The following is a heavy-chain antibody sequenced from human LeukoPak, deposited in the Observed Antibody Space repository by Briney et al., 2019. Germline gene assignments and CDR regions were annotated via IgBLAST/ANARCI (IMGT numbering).Heavy chain of an antibody. CDR2: ISAYNGNT. CDR3: ARAGPPYYDSSAVDY. D-gene: IGHD3-22*01. Sequence: ASVQVSCKTSGYTFTSYYIHWLRQAPGQGLEWMGWISAYNGNTNYAQKLQGRVTMTTDTSTSTAYMELRSLRSDDTAVYYCARAGPPYYDSSAVDYWGQGTLVTVSS. J-gene: IGHJ4*02. CDR1: GYTFTSYY. V-gene: IGHV1-18*04.